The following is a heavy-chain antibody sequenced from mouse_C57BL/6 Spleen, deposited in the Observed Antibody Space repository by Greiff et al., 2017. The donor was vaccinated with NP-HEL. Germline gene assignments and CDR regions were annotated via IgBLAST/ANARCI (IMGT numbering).Heavy chain of an antibody. CDR3: TRGGTTVVNAMDY. J-gene: IGHJ4*01. V-gene: IGHV5-9-1*02. D-gene: IGHD1-1*01. CDR1: GFTFSNYA. Sequence: EVKLMESGEGLVKPGGSLKLSCAASGFTFSNYAMSWVRQTPEKRLEWVAYISSGGDYIYSADTVKGRFTISRDNARNTLYLQMSSLKSEDTAMYYCTRGGTTVVNAMDYWGQGTSVTVSS. CDR2: ISSGGDYI.